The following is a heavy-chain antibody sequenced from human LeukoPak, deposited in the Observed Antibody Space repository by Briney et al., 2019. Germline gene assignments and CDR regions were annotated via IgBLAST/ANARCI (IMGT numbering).Heavy chain of an antibody. V-gene: IGHV1-18*01. CDR2: ISAYNGNT. D-gene: IGHD6-13*01. Sequence: ASVKVSCKASGYTFTSYGISWVRQAPGQGLEWIGWISAYNGNTNYAQKLQGRVTMTTDTSTSTAYMELRSLRSDDTAVYYCARDGSIAAADDAFDIWGQGTMVTVSS. CDR1: GYTFTSYG. J-gene: IGHJ3*02. CDR3: ARDGSIAAADDAFDI.